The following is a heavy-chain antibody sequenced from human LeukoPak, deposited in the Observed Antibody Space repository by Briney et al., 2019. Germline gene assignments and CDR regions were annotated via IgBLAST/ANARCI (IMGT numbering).Heavy chain of an antibody. CDR2: IYYSGST. CDR1: GGSISSGDYY. D-gene: IGHD5-12*01. CDR3: TASRGWIDAFDI. V-gene: IGHV4-30-4*03. Sequence: SETLSLTCTVSGGSISSGDYYWSWIRQPPGKGLEWIGYIYYSGSTYYNPSLKSRVTISVDTSKNQFSLKLSSVTAADTAVYYCTASRGWIDAFDIWGQGTMVTVSS. J-gene: IGHJ3*02.